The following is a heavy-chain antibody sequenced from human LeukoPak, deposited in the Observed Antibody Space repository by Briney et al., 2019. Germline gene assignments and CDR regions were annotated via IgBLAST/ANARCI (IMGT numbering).Heavy chain of an antibody. CDR1: GYTFTGYY. CDR3: AREGDILTGYYSFDI. J-gene: IGHJ3*02. CDR2: INPNSGGT. V-gene: IGHV1-2*02. D-gene: IGHD3-9*01. Sequence: ASVKVSCKASGYTFTGYYMHWVRQNPGQGLEWMGWINPNSGGTNYAQKFQGRVTMTRDTSISTAYMELSRLGADDTAVYYCAREGDILTGYYSFDIWGQGTMVTVSS.